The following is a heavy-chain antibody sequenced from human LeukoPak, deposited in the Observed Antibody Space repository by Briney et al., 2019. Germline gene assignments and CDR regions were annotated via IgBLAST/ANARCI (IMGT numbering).Heavy chain of an antibody. CDR2: IIPILGIA. V-gene: IGHV1-69*02. J-gene: IGHJ3*02. CDR1: GGTFSSYT. D-gene: IGHD5-24*01. Sequence: ASVKVSCKASGGTFSSYTISWLRQAPGQGLEWMGRIIPILGIANYAQKFQGRVTITADKSTSTAYMELSSLRSEDTAVYYCASSGDGYNSNAFDIWGQGTMVTVSS. CDR3: ASSGDGYNSNAFDI.